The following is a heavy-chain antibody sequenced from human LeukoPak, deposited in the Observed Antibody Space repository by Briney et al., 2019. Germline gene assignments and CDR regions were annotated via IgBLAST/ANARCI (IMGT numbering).Heavy chain of an antibody. D-gene: IGHD1-1*01. CDR2: IIPILGIA. J-gene: IGHJ3*02. CDR3: ARAWTPGAFDI. CDR1: GGTFSSYA. Sequence: ASVKVSCKASGGTFSSYAISWVRQAPGQGLEWMGRIIPILGIANYPQKFQGRVTITADKSTSTAYMELSSLRSEDTAVYYCARAWTPGAFDIWGQGTMVTVSS. V-gene: IGHV1-69*04.